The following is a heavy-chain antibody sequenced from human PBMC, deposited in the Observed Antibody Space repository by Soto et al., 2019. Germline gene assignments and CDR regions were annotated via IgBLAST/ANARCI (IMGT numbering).Heavy chain of an antibody. D-gene: IGHD3-22*01. J-gene: IGHJ4*02. V-gene: IGHV3-33*01. Sequence: SLRLSCAASGFTFSSYGMHWVRQAPGKGLEWVAVIWYDGSNKYYADSVKGRFTISRDNSKNTLYLQMNSLRAEDTAVYYCARDRQLDDSSGYFDDYWGQGTLVTVSS. CDR2: IWYDGSNK. CDR1: GFTFSSYG. CDR3: ARDRQLDDSSGYFDDY.